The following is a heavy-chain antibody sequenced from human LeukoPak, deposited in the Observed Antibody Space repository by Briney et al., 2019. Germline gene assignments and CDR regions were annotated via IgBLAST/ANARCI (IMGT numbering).Heavy chain of an antibody. CDR3: AKRSGAPNNFDF. V-gene: IGHV3-9*01. CDR2: ISWNSGSI. J-gene: IGHJ4*02. CDR1: GFTFDDYA. D-gene: IGHD1-1*01. Sequence: GRSLRLSCAASGFTFDDYAMHWVRQAPGKGLEWVSGISWNSGSIGYADSVKGRFTISRDNSEASLFLQMRSLRSEDTAFYYCAKRSGAPNNFDFWGQGALVTVSS.